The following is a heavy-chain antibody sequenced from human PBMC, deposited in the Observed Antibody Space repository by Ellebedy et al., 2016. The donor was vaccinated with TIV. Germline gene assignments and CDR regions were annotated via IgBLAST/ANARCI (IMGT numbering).Heavy chain of an antibody. CDR3: ARNQTAAGTGIDY. CDR2: IYYSGST. D-gene: IGHD6-13*01. V-gene: IGHV4-31*01. J-gene: IGHJ4*02. Sequence: MPSETLSLTCTLSGGSIRSGGYYWSWIRQHPGKGLEWIGYIYYSGSTYYNPSLKRPVTISVDTDKNQFSLKLRSVTAAYTAVYYCARNQTAAGTGIDYWGQGTLVTVSS. CDR1: GGSIRSGGYY.